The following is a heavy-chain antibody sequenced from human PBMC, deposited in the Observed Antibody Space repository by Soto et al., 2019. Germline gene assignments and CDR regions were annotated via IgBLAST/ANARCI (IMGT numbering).Heavy chain of an antibody. CDR3: VRGGGGGLFDP. CDR2: ISPGSRYP. J-gene: IGHJ5*02. D-gene: IGHD2-15*01. Sequence: GGSLRLSCAVSGFTFGDSYISWIRQAPGKGLEWLSYISPGSRYPAYADSVKGRFNISRENAKRSLYLQMMSLTAEDTAIYYCVRGGGGGLFDPWGQGTMVTVSS. V-gene: IGHV3-11*06. CDR1: GFTFGDSY.